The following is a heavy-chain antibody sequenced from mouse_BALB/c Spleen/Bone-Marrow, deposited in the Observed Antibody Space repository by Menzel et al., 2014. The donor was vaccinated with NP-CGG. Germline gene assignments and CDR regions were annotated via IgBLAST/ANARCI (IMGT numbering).Heavy chain of an antibody. CDR2: ISCYNGAT. CDR1: GYSFTGYC. CDR3: VKGVYGNPFAY. V-gene: IGHV1S34*01. D-gene: IGHD2-1*01. J-gene: IGHJ3*01. Sequence: LVKTGASVKISCKASGYSFTGYCMHWVKQSHGKSLEWIGYISCYNGATSYNQKFKGKATFTVDTSSSTAYMQFNSLTSEDSAVYYCVKGVYGNPFAYWGQGDSGHCLC.